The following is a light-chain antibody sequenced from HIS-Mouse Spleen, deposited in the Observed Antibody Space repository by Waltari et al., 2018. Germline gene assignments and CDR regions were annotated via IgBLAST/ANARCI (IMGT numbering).Light chain of an antibody. J-gene: IGLJ3*02. CDR2: EGS. CDR1: RSDVACYNL. Sequence: QSALTQPASVSGSPGQALTISCTGPRSDVACYNLVSWYQQHPGKAPKLMIYEGSKRPSGVSNRFSGSKSGNTASLTISGLQAEDEADYYCCSYAGSSTWVFGGGTKLTVL. CDR3: CSYAGSSTWV. V-gene: IGLV2-23*01.